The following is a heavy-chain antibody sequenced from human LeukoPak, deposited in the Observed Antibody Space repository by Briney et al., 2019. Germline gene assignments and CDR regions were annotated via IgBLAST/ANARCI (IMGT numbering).Heavy chain of an antibody. CDR3: AKGPRFAIRMIVVVTEGHFDY. Sequence: GGSLRLSCAASGFTFSSYGMHWVRQAPGKGLEWVAVISYDGSNKYYADSVKGRFTISRDNSKNTLYLQMNSLRAEDTAVYYCAKGPRFAIRMIVVVTEGHFDYWGQGTLVTVSS. CDR2: ISYDGSNK. D-gene: IGHD3-22*01. V-gene: IGHV3-30*18. CDR1: GFTFSSYG. J-gene: IGHJ4*02.